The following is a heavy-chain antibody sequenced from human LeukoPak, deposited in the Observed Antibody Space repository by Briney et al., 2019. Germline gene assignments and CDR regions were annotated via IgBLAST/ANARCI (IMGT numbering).Heavy chain of an antibody. Sequence: SETLPLTCAVSGVSISGSSHYWAWIRQPPGRGLEWLANIYYSGNTYFNPSLKNRVTMSVDTSKNHFSLRLTSVTAADTAVYFCARHMENNEGSGSYRYFDYWGRGTLVTVSS. J-gene: IGHJ4*02. CDR3: ARHMENNEGSGSYRYFDY. CDR1: GVSISGSSHY. D-gene: IGHD1-26*01. V-gene: IGHV4-39*01. CDR2: IYYSGNT.